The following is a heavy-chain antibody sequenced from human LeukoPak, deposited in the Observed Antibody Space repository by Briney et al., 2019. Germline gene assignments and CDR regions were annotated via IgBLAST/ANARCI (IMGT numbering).Heavy chain of an antibody. J-gene: IGHJ6*02. Sequence: GGSLRLSCSASGFSFSNYDMHWVRQAPGKGLEYVSAISSNGGSTYYADSVKGRLTISRDNSKNTLYLHMSSLRPEDTAVYFCVKDIMGSTDYYYGLDVWGQGTTVTVSS. CDR2: ISSNGGST. D-gene: IGHD3-10*01. CDR1: GFSFSNYD. CDR3: VKDIMGSTDYYYGLDV. V-gene: IGHV3-64D*09.